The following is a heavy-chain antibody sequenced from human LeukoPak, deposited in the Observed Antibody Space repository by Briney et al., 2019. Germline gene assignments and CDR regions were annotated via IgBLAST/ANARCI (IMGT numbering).Heavy chain of an antibody. CDR3: ALVLGRVDITSDYEN. CDR1: GYTFTGYY. Sequence: ASVKVSCQASGYTFTGYYMHLVRQAPGQGLECMGRINPNSGGTNYAQKFQGRVTMTRDTSISTAYMELSRLRSDDTAVYSCALVLGRVDITSDYENWGQGTLVTVSS. CDR2: INPNSGGT. V-gene: IGHV1-2*06. J-gene: IGHJ4*02. D-gene: IGHD3-16*01.